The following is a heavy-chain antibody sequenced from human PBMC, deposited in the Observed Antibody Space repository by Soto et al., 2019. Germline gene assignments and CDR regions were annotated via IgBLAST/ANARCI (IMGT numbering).Heavy chain of an antibody. J-gene: IGHJ6*02. V-gene: IGHV5-10-1*01. D-gene: IGHD6-13*01. Sequence: GESLKISCKGSGYSFTSYWISWVRQMPGKGLEWMGRIDPSDSYTNYSPSFQGHVTISADKSISTAYLQWSSLKASDTAMYYCARRGPGIAAAGTRYYYYYGMDVWGQGTTVTVSS. CDR2: IDPSDSYT. CDR1: GYSFTSYW. CDR3: ARRGPGIAAAGTRYYYYYGMDV.